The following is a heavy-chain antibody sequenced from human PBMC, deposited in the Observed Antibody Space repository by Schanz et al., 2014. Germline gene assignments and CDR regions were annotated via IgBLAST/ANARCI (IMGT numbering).Heavy chain of an antibody. CDR3: ARARYTGYDCSGY. J-gene: IGHJ4*02. V-gene: IGHV1-2*02. CDR2: INPNSGET. D-gene: IGHD5-12*01. Sequence: QVQLVQSGPAVKKPGASMKVSCLASGYSFTEYFLHWVRQAPGQGLEWMGWINPNSGETIYEQKFKGRVTLTSDTSISTAFMELSGLTSDDTATYFCARARYTGYDCSGYWGQGTLLIVSS. CDR1: GYSFTEYF.